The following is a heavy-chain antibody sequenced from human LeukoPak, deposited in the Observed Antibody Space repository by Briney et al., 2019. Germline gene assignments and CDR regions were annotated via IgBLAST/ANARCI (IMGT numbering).Heavy chain of an antibody. CDR2: IYSTGRT. D-gene: IGHD5-18*01. J-gene: IGHJ4*02. Sequence: GGSLRLSCAASGFTVSSSYMNWVRQAPGKGLEWVSVIYSTGRTEYAESVKGRFTNSRDKSKNTLFLEMNSLRAEDTAVYYCARNLDTAMATSFDCWGQGTLVTVSS. CDR3: ARNLDTAMATSFDC. CDR1: GFTVSSSY. V-gene: IGHV3-53*01.